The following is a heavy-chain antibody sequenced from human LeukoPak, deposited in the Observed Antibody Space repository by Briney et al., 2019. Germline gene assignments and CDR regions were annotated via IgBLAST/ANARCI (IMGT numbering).Heavy chain of an antibody. V-gene: IGHV1-2*02. J-gene: IGHJ6*03. CDR2: INPNSGGT. CDR1: GYTFTGYY. CDR3: ARGAGIAVAGNYYYYMDV. Sequence: ASVKVSCKAPGYTFTGYYMHWVRQAPGQGLEWMGWINPNSGGTNYAQKFQGRVTMTRDTSISTAYMELSRLRSDDTAVYYCARGAGIAVAGNYYYYMDVWGKGTTVTVSS. D-gene: IGHD6-19*01.